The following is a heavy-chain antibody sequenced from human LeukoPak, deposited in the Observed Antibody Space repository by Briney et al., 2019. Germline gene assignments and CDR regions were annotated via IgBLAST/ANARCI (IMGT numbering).Heavy chain of an antibody. D-gene: IGHD2-15*01. CDR1: GFTLSSNW. Sequence: PGGSLRLSCAGSGFTLSSNWMHWVRQAPGKGLEWVSAISSSDDGTYHAGSVRGRFTISRDSSKNTLYLQMNNLRTEDAAIYYCAKAPVTSCRGAFCYPLDSWGQGTLVTVSS. J-gene: IGHJ4*02. CDR3: AKAPVTSCRGAFCYPLDS. CDR2: ISSSDDGT. V-gene: IGHV3-23*01.